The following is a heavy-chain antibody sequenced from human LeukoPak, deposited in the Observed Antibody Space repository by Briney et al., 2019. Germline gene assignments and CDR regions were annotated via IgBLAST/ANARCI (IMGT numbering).Heavy chain of an antibody. Sequence: GGSLRLSCVASGFIFSTFGMHWVRQAPGKGLEWVAFIRYDGSNKYYADSVKGRFTISRDNSKNTLYLQMDSLRAEDTAVYYCAKDYFTIAAYMDVWGKGTTVTISS. J-gene: IGHJ6*03. CDR3: AKDYFTIAAYMDV. CDR1: GFIFSTFG. D-gene: IGHD6-25*01. CDR2: IRYDGSNK. V-gene: IGHV3-30*02.